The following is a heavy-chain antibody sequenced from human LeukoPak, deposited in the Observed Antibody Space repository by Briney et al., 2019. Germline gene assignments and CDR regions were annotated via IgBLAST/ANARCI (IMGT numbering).Heavy chain of an antibody. CDR1: GHTFTGYH. Sequence: GASVKVSCKASGHTFTGYHMHWVRQAPGQGLEWMGRINPNSGDTNYALKFQGRGAMTRDTSISTAFMELTRLRSDDTAVYYCARDYCSSTSCLFDYWGQGTLVTVSS. CDR2: INPNSGDT. V-gene: IGHV1-2*06. CDR3: ARDYCSSTSCLFDY. D-gene: IGHD2-2*01. J-gene: IGHJ4*02.